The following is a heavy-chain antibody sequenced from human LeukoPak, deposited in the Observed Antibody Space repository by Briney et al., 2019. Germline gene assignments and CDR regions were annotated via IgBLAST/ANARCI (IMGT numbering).Heavy chain of an antibody. J-gene: IGHJ4*02. CDR2: ISAYNGNT. D-gene: IGHD3-10*01. V-gene: IGHV1-18*01. CDR1: GYTFTSYG. Sequence: ASVKVSCKASGYTFTSYGISWVRQAPGQGLEWMGWISAYNGNTNYAQKLQGRVTMTRDTSTSTVYMELSSLRSEDTAVYYCARALWFGEFPLGYWGQGTLVTVSS. CDR3: ARALWFGEFPLGY.